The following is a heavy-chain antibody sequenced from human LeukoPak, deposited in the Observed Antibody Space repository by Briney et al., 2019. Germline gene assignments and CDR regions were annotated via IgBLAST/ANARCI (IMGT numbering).Heavy chain of an antibody. J-gene: IGHJ6*02. Sequence: ASVTVSCKGSGYTFTNYAVHWVRQAPGQRLEWLGWINPGNGDTKYSQNFQGRVTVTSDTSAATAYVELNSLTSEDTAVYYCARERWHCRVNCYSVYYYALDVWGQGTTVTVSS. D-gene: IGHD2-15*01. CDR2: INPGNGDT. CDR1: GYTFTNYA. V-gene: IGHV1-3*01. CDR3: ARERWHCRVNCYSVYYYALDV.